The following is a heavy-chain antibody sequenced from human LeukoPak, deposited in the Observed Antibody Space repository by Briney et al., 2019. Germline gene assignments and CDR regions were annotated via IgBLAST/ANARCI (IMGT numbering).Heavy chain of an antibody. CDR3: ARDLPRGYSYGLNYFDY. J-gene: IGHJ4*02. CDR1: GFTFSSYS. V-gene: IGHV3-21*01. D-gene: IGHD5-18*01. CDR2: ISSSSSYI. Sequence: GGSLRLSCAASGFTFSSYSMNWVRHAPGKGLEWVSSISSSSSYIYYADSVKGRFTISRDNAKNSLYLQMNSLRAEDTAVYYCARDLPRGYSYGLNYFDYWGQGTLVTVSS.